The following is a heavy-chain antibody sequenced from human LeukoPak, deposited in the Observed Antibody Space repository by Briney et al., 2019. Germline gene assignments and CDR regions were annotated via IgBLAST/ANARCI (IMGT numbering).Heavy chain of an antibody. J-gene: IGHJ4*02. D-gene: IGHD1-26*01. CDR2: LSGSGGNT. CDR3: ARDTSGRYGD. Sequence: GGSLRLSCAASGFTFSSYAMSWVRQAPGKGLEWVSALSGSGGNTYYADSVKGRFTISRDNSKNTLYLQMNSLRVEDTAVYFCARDTSGRYGDWGQGTLVTVSS. CDR1: GFTFSSYA. V-gene: IGHV3-23*01.